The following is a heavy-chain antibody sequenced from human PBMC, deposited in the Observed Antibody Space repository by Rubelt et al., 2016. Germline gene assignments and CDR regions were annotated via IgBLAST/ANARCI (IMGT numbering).Heavy chain of an antibody. V-gene: IGHV3-33*06. CDR3: AKDHSGSGVSYFCY. D-gene: IGHD1-26*01. J-gene: IGHJ4*02. Sequence: ESRGSVVQPGRSLRLSCAASGFTFSSYGMHWVRQAPGKGLEWVVVIWYDGSNKYYADSVKGRFTISRDNSKNTLYLQMNSLRAEDTAVYYCAKDHSGSGVSYFCYWGQGTLVTVSS. CDR2: IWYDGSNK. CDR1: GFTFSSYG.